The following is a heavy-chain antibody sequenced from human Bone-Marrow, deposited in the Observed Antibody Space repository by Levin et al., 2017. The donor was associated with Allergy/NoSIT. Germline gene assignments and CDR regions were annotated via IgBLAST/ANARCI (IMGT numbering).Heavy chain of an antibody. CDR3: ARDKSAELIRGGGYLHYYGLDV. V-gene: IGHV3-9*01. Sequence: GGSLRLSCAASGFTFDDYAIHWVRQTPGRDLEWVASINWNAKNIAYADSVKGRFTISRDNAKNSLFLQMDSLRAEDTAIYFGARDKSAELIRGGGYLHYYGLDVWGQGTTVTVSS. D-gene: IGHD3-10*01. CDR2: INWNAKNI. CDR1: GFTFDDYA. J-gene: IGHJ6*02.